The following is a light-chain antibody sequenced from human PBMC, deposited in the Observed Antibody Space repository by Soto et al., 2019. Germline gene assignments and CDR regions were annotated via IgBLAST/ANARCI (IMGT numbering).Light chain of an antibody. V-gene: IGLV2-14*01. Sequence: QSALTQPASVSGSPGQSITISCTGTSSDVGGYNYVSWYQQHQGKAPKLMIYDVNNRPSGVSNRFSGSKSGNTASLTISGLQAEDEADYYCSSYTTSSFYVFATGTKVTVL. CDR3: SSYTTSSFYV. CDR1: SSDVGGYNY. CDR2: DVN. J-gene: IGLJ1*01.